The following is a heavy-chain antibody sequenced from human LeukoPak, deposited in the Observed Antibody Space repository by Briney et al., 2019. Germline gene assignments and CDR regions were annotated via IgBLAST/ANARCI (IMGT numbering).Heavy chain of an antibody. CDR2: IIPIFGTA. V-gene: IGHV1-69*05. CDR1: GGTFSSYA. D-gene: IGHD4-11*01. J-gene: IGHJ6*03. CDR3: ARSTTPRFYHMDV. Sequence: EASVKVSCKASGGTFSSYAISWVRQAPGQGLEWMGGIIPIFGTANYAQKFQGRVTITTDESTSTAYMELSSLRSEDTAVYYCARSTTPRFYHMDVWGKGTTVTVSS.